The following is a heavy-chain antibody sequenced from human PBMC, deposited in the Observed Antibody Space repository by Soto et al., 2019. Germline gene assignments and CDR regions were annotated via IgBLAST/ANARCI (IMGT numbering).Heavy chain of an antibody. CDR1: GFTFSSYW. V-gene: IGHV3-74*01. CDR2: INSDGSST. CDR3: ARGGYSYGYTGMDV. D-gene: IGHD5-18*01. Sequence: GGSLRLSCEASGFTFSSYWMHWVRQAPGKWLVWVSRINSDGSSTSYADSVKGRFTISRDNAKNTLYLQMNSLRAEDTAVYYCARGGYSYGYTGMDVWGQGXTVTVYS. J-gene: IGHJ6*02.